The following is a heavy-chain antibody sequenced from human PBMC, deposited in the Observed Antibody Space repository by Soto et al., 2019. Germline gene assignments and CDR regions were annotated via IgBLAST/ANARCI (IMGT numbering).Heavy chain of an antibody. Sequence: EVQLVESGGGLVQPGGSLRLSCAASGFAVSSNYMSWVRQAPGKGLEWVSVLYGGGTTYYADSVKGRFTISRDNSNNTLYLQMNSLRVEDTAVYYCASALISTSFGFDYCGQGTLVTVSS. CDR3: ASALISTSFGFDY. V-gene: IGHV3-66*01. J-gene: IGHJ4*02. D-gene: IGHD2-2*01. CDR1: GFAVSSNY. CDR2: LYGGGTT.